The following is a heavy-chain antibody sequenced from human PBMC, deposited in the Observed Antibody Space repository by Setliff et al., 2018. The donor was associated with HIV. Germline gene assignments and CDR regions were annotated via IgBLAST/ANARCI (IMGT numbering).Heavy chain of an antibody. CDR3: ATSITVAGGRSHQYYGMDV. J-gene: IGHJ6*02. CDR2: IYPQDSDT. D-gene: IGHD1-20*01. Sequence: PGESLKISCTGSGYSFSNHWIGWVRQMPGRGLEWMGIIYPQDSDTRYNPSFEGHVTMSADTSRYTAYLQWSALKASDTAMYYCATSITVAGGRSHQYYGMDVWGQGTTVTVSS. CDR1: GYSFSNHW. V-gene: IGHV5-51*01.